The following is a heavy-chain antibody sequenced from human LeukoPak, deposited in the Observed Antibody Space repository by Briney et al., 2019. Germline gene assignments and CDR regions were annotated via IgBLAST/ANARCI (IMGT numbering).Heavy chain of an antibody. CDR2: IRSKANSYAT. Sequence: QPGRSLKLSCAASGFTFSGSAMHWVRQASGKGLEWVGRIRSKANSYATAYAASVKGRFTISRDDSKNTAYLQMNSLKTEDTAVYYCTRNYDSGNDYWGQGTLVTVSP. V-gene: IGHV3-73*01. CDR1: GFTFSGSA. CDR3: TRNYDSGNDY. J-gene: IGHJ4*02. D-gene: IGHD4-17*01.